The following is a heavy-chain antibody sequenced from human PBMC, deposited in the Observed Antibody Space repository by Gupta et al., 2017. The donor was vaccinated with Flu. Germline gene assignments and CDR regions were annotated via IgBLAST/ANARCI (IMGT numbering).Heavy chain of an antibody. CDR3: AKGGRHYYDILTGPPFDY. CDR1: GFTFLTYA. J-gene: IGHJ4*02. Sequence: QVQLVESGGGVVQPARSLRLSCAASGFTFLTYAMHWVRQAPGKGLEWVAVISYDGSNKYYADSVKGRFTISRDNSKNTLYLQMNSLRAEDTAVYYCAKGGRHYYDILTGPPFDYWGQGTLVTVSS. D-gene: IGHD3-9*01. CDR2: ISYDGSNK. V-gene: IGHV3-30*18.